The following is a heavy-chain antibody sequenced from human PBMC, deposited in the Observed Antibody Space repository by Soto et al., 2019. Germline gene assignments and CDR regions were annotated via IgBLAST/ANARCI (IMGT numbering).Heavy chain of an antibody. V-gene: IGHV4-31*03. D-gene: IGHD2-8*01. Sequence: SDTLSLTCTVSGGSISSGGYYRSWIRQHPGKGLEWIGYIYYSGSTYYNPSLKSRVTISVDTSKNQFSLKLSSVTAADTAVYYCERSKNVLMVYAHDYWGQGTLVTVSS. J-gene: IGHJ4*02. CDR2: IYYSGST. CDR1: GGSISSGGYY. CDR3: ERSKNVLMVYAHDY.